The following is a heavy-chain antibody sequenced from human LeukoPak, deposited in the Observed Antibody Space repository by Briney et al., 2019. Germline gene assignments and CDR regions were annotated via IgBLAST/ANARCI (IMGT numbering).Heavy chain of an antibody. Sequence: GGSLRLSCAASGFTFSSYWMHWVRQAPGKGLVWVLRINSDGSSTTYADSVKGRFTMSRDNAKNTLYLQMNTLRAEDTAVYYCARDEFGANGSGDLDYWGQGTLVTVSS. J-gene: IGHJ4*02. CDR3: ARDEFGANGSGDLDY. CDR2: INSDGSST. CDR1: GFTFSSYW. D-gene: IGHD3-10*01. V-gene: IGHV3-74*01.